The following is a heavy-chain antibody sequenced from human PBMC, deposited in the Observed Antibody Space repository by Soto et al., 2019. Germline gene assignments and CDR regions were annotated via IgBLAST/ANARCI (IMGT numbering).Heavy chain of an antibody. D-gene: IGHD6-13*01. CDR2: IGTAGDT. CDR3: AKSQEIGTHFFDS. V-gene: IGHV3-13*01. Sequence: GGSLRLSCEASGFTFSGFDMHWVRQPTGTGLEWVSSIGTAGDTYYAVSVRGRFTISRDNATNSLSLQMNSLRAGDMAVYFCAKSQEIGTHFFDSWGQGTQVTVSS. CDR1: GFTFSGFD. J-gene: IGHJ4*02.